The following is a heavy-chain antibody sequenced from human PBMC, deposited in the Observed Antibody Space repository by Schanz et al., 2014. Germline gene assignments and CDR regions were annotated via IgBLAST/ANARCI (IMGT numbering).Heavy chain of an antibody. CDR1: GYSFTDYA. Sequence: QLMQSGSEVRKPGASVKVSCKASGYSFTDYAIHWVRQAPGQGLEWMGWISGYNGDTNYAPKCQDRVTMTTDTSTGITSLELRNLKSDDTAVYYCVRDAGWAFGDYHGMDVWGQGTMVTVSS. CDR2: ISGYNGDT. D-gene: IGHD3-10*01. CDR3: VRDAGWAFGDYHGMDV. V-gene: IGHV1-18*01. J-gene: IGHJ6*02.